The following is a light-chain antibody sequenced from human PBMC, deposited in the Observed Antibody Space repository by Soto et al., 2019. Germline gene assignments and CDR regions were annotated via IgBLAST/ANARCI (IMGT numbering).Light chain of an antibody. CDR3: NSYTTSSTPVV. CDR2: DVS. CDR1: SSDVGGYNY. V-gene: IGLV2-14*01. Sequence: QSVLTQPASVSGSPGQSITISCTGTSSDVGGYNYVSWYQQHPGKAPKLMIYDVSNRPSGVSNRFSGSKSGNTASLTISGLQAEDEADYYCNSYTTSSTPVVFGGRTKVTVL. J-gene: IGLJ2*01.